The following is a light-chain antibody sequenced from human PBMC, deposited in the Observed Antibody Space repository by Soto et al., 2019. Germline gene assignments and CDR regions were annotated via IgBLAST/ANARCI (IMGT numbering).Light chain of an antibody. CDR2: DVS. CDR3: SSYTSSSTLDV. V-gene: IGLV2-14*01. CDR1: SSDVGGYNS. Sequence: QSALTQPASVSGSPGQSITISCTGTSSDVGGYNSVSWYQQHPGKAPKLMIYDVSNRPSGVSNRFSGSKSGNTASLTISGLQAEDEADYYCSSYTSSSTLDVFGTGTKLNVL. J-gene: IGLJ1*01.